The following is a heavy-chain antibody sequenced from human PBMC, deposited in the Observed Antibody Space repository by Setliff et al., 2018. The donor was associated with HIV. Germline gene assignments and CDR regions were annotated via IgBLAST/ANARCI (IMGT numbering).Heavy chain of an antibody. CDR3: ARGDYSSRYDY. J-gene: IGHJ4*02. Sequence: GSLRLSCVASGFTFSDCSMNWVRQAPGKGLEWVSTISNIDGSTYFADSVKGRFTISRDNSKNTLYLQMNSLRAEDTAVYYCARGDYSSRYDYWGQGTLVTVSS. CDR2: ISNIDGST. D-gene: IGHD6-13*01. CDR1: GFTFSDCS. V-gene: IGHV3-23*01.